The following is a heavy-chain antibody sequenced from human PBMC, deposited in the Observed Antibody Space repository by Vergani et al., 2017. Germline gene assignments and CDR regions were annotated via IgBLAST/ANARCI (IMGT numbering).Heavy chain of an antibody. D-gene: IGHD3-22*01. V-gene: IGHV3-30*18. J-gene: IGHJ4*02. CDR1: GFTFSSYG. CDR3: AKGPSTYYDDSSGYYSSGYFDY. CDR2: ISYDGSNK. Sequence: QVQLVESGGGVVQPGRSLRLSCAASGFTFSSYGMHWVRQAPGKGLEWVAVISYDGSNKYYADSVKGRFTISRDNSKNTLYLQMNSLRAEYTAVYYCAKGPSTYYDDSSGYYSSGYFDYWGQGTLVTVSS.